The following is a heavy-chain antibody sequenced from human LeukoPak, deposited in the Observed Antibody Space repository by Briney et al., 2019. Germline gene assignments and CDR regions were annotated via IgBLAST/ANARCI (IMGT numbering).Heavy chain of an antibody. CDR1: GGTFSSYA. CDR2: IIPIFGTA. D-gene: IGHD7-27*01. Sequence: SVKVSCKASGGTFSSYAISWVRQAPGQGLEWMGGIIPIFGTANYAQKFQGRVTITTDESTSTAYMELSSLRSEDTAVYYCRCEWGSDYYYYMDVWGKGTTVTVSS. V-gene: IGHV1-69*05. J-gene: IGHJ6*03. CDR3: RCEWGSDYYYYMDV.